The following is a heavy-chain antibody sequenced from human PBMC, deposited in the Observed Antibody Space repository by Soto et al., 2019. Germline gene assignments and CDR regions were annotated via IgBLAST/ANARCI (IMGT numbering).Heavy chain of an antibody. Sequence: VQLVESGGGVVQPGRSLRLSCAASGFIFSSYAMHWVRQAPGKGLEWVAVISYDGSNKYYADSVKGRFTISRDSSKNMLYQQMNSLRAEDTAVYYCARDPVFGYYFDYWGQGTLVTVSS. J-gene: IGHJ4*02. CDR3: ARDPVFGYYFDY. CDR2: ISYDGSNK. D-gene: IGHD3-16*01. CDR1: GFIFSSYA. V-gene: IGHV3-30-3*01.